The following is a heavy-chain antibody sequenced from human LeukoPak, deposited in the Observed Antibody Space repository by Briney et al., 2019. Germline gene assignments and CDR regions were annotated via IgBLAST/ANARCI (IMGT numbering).Heavy chain of an antibody. CDR3: AKDLRDHSSGWYFFDY. Sequence: GGSLRLSCAASGFTFSNYAMSWVRQAPGKGLEWVSTISRGTATTYYADSVKGRFIISRDNSKNTLYLQMNSLRAEDTAVYYCAKDLRDHSSGWYFFDYWGQGTLVTVSS. D-gene: IGHD6-19*01. J-gene: IGHJ4*02. V-gene: IGHV3-23*01. CDR1: GFTFSNYA. CDR2: ISRGTATT.